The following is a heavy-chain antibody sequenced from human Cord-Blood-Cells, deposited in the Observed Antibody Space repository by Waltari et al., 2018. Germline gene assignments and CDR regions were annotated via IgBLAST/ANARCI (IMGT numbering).Heavy chain of an antibody. CDR2: MNPNSGNT. V-gene: IGHV1-8*03. Sequence: QVQLVQSGAEVKKPGTSVKVSCKASGYTFTSYDINWVRQATGQGPEWMGWMNPNSGNTGYAQKFQGRVTITRNTSISTAYMELSSLRSEDTAVYYCARGFDFWSGYLNWFDPWGQGTLVTVSS. CDR3: ARGFDFWSGYLNWFDP. J-gene: IGHJ5*02. D-gene: IGHD3-3*01. CDR1: GYTFTSYD.